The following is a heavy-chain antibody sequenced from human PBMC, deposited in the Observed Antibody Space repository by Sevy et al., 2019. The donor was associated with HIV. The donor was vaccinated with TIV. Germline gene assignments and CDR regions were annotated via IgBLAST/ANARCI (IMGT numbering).Heavy chain of an antibody. Sequence: ASVKVSCKASGGTFSSYAISWVRQAPGQGLEWMGGIIPIFGTANYAQKFQGRVTITADESTSTAYMELSSLRSEDTAVYYCVRGEEVAVAGTWYYYYGMDVWGQGTTVTVSS. CDR3: VRGEEVAVAGTWYYYYGMDV. J-gene: IGHJ6*02. D-gene: IGHD6-19*01. CDR2: IIPIFGTA. V-gene: IGHV1-69*13. CDR1: GGTFSSYA.